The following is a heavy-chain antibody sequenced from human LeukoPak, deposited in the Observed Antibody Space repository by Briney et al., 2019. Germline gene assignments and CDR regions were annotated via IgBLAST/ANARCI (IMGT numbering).Heavy chain of an antibody. Sequence: SVKVSCKASGGTFSSYAISWVRQAPGQGLEWMGGIIPIFGTANYAQKFQGRVTITADESTSTAYMELSSLRSEDTAVYYCARRFMVRGVRGLTSDAFDIWGQGTMVTVSS. V-gene: IGHV1-69*13. J-gene: IGHJ3*02. CDR2: IIPIFGTA. CDR1: GGTFSSYA. CDR3: ARRFMVRGVRGLTSDAFDI. D-gene: IGHD3-10*01.